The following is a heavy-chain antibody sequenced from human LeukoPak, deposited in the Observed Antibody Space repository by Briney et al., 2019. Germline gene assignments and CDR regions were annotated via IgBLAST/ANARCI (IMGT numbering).Heavy chain of an antibody. CDR2: IIPIFGTA. CDR3: AKLAALGRSSRSSSWFGEYYFDY. D-gene: IGHD3-10*01. CDR1: GGTFSSYA. V-gene: IGHV1-69*06. J-gene: IGHJ4*02. Sequence: VASVKVSCKASGGTFSSYAISWVRQAPGQGLEWMGGIIPIFGTANYAQKFQGRVTITADKSTSTAYMELSSLRSEDTAVYYCAKLAALGRSSRSSSWFGEYYFDYWGQGTLVTVSS.